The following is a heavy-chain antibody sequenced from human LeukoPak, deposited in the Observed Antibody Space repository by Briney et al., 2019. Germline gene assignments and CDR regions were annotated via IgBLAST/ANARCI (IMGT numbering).Heavy chain of an antibody. CDR3: ARDNRYYNGGYCSNWFDP. Sequence: PSETLSLTCTVSGDSISSDDYYWSWIRQPAGKGLEWIGRFSASGNSNYNPSLKSRLTISVDRSKNQFSLKLTSVTAADTAVYYCARDNRYYNGGYCSNWFDPWGQGTLVTVSS. V-gene: IGHV4-61*02. CDR2: FSASGNS. CDR1: GDSISSDDYY. J-gene: IGHJ5*02. D-gene: IGHD2-15*01.